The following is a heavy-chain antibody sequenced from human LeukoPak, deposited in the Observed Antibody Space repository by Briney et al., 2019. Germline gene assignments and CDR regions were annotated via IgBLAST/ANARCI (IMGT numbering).Heavy chain of an antibody. Sequence: PSETLSLTCTVSGGSISSYYWSWIRQPAGKGLEWIGRIYTSGSTNYNPSLESRVTMSVDTSKNQFSLKLSSVTAADTAVYYCARVDCSSTSCYPQYWGQGTLVTVSS. D-gene: IGHD2-2*01. J-gene: IGHJ4*02. CDR2: IYTSGST. CDR3: ARVDCSSTSCYPQY. V-gene: IGHV4-4*07. CDR1: GGSISSYY.